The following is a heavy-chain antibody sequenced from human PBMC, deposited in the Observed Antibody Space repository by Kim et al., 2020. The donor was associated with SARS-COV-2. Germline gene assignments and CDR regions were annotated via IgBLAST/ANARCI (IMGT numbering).Heavy chain of an antibody. CDR1: GFTFSSYA. Sequence: GGSLRLSCAASGFTFSSYAMSWVRQAPGKGLEWVSVICGGGASTYYADSVKGRFTISRDNSKNTLYLQMNSLRAEDTAVYYCAKADSGSCYSSFNYWGQGTLDTVSS. V-gene: IGHV3-23*01. J-gene: IGHJ4*02. D-gene: IGHD2-15*01. CDR3: AKADSGSCYSSFNY. CDR2: ICGGGAST.